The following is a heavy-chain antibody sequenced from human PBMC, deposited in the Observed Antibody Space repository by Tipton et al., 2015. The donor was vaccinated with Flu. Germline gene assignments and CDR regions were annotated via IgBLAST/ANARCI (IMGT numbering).Heavy chain of an antibody. J-gene: IGHJ3*02. Sequence: SLRLSCVASGFTFRSHAMNWVRQAPGKGLQWVSAISGSGGSTDHADSVKGRFTISRDNSKNTLYLQMSSLRAEDTAVYYCAKDQRPYGFGDYYDAFDMWGQGTLVTVSS. V-gene: IGHV3-23*01. D-gene: IGHD2-21*01. CDR2: ISGSGGST. CDR1: GFTFRSHA. CDR3: AKDQRPYGFGDYYDAFDM.